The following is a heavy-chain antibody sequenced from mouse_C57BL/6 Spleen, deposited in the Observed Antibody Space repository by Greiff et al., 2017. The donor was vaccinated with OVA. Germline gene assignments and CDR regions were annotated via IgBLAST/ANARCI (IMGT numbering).Heavy chain of an antibody. V-gene: IGHV10-1*01. CDR2: IRSKSNNYAT. J-gene: IGHJ3*01. CDR1: GFSFNTYA. CDR3: VGFAWFAY. Sequence: EVMLVESGGGLVQPKGSLKLSCAASGFSFNTYAMHWVRQAPGKGLEWVARIRSKSNNYATYYADSVKYRFTISRDDSESMLYLQMNNLKAEDTAMYYCVGFAWFAYWGQGTLVTVSA.